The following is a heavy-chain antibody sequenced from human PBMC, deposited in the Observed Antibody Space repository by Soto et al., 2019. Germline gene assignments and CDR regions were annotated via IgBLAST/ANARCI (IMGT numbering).Heavy chain of an antibody. CDR3: ARVGDDYGDYATFDI. CDR2: IRSSSSYI. D-gene: IGHD4-17*01. Sequence: EVQLVESGGGLVKPGGSLRLSCAASGFTFSSYSMNWVRQAPGKGLEWVSSIRSSSSYIYYAVSVKGRFTISRDNAKNSLYLQMNSLRAEDTAVYYCARVGDDYGDYATFDIWGQGTMVTVSS. V-gene: IGHV3-21*01. J-gene: IGHJ3*02. CDR1: GFTFSSYS.